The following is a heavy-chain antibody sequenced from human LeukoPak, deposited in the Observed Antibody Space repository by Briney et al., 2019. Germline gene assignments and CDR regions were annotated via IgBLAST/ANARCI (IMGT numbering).Heavy chain of an antibody. Sequence: SETLSFTCTVSGGSISSYYWSWIRQPPGKGLEWIGYIYYSGSTNYNPSLKSRVTISVDTSKNQFSLKLSSVTAADTAVYYCAREHGDYPDDAFDIWGQGTMVTVSS. CDR3: AREHGDYPDDAFDI. J-gene: IGHJ3*02. CDR1: GGSISSYY. V-gene: IGHV4-59*01. CDR2: IYYSGST. D-gene: IGHD4-17*01.